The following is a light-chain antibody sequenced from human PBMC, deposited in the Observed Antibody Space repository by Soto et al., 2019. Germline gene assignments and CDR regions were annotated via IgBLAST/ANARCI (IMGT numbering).Light chain of an antibody. Sequence: DIQMTQSPSTLSAYVGDRVSITCRASQSIDTWLAWYQQKPGKAPSLLIFDASILESGVPSRFSGSGSGTEFTLTISSLQPDDFATYYGQQYNRASWTFGQGTRVEI. V-gene: IGKV1-5*01. J-gene: IGKJ1*01. CDR1: QSIDTW. CDR3: QQYNRASWT. CDR2: DAS.